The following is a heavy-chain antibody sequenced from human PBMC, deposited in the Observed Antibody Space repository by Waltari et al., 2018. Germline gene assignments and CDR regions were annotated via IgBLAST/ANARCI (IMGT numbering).Heavy chain of an antibody. V-gene: IGHV4-34*01. Sequence: QVQLQQWGAGLLKPSETLSLTCAVYGGSFSGYYWSWIRQPPGKGLEWIGEINHSGSTNYNPSLKSRVTISVDTSKNQFSLKLSSVTAADTAVYYCARTPRYWFDPWGQGTLVTVSS. J-gene: IGHJ5*02. CDR1: GGSFSGYY. CDR2: INHSGST. CDR3: ARTPRYWFDP.